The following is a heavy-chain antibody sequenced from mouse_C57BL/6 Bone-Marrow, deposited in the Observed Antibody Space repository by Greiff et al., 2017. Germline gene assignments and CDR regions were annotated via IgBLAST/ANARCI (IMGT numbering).Heavy chain of an antibody. Sequence: EVQLVESGPGLVKPSQSLSLTCSVTGYSITSGYYWNWIRQFPGNKLEWMGYISYDGSNNYNPSLKNRISITRDTSKNQFFLKLNSVTTEDTATYYCARGHYDYGDYYAMDYWGQGTSVTVSS. D-gene: IGHD2-4*01. CDR3: ARGHYDYGDYYAMDY. CDR1: GYSITSGYY. CDR2: ISYDGSN. J-gene: IGHJ4*01. V-gene: IGHV3-6*01.